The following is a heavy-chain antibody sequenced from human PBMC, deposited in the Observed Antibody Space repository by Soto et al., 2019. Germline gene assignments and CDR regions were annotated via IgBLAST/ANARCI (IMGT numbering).Heavy chain of an antibody. Sequence: SVKVSCKASGDTFTANYIHWVRQAPGQRFEWMGWINPKSDGTKYPQKFQGRVTMTRDTSLSTVYMTLTRLTSDDTAVYYCARDLDKGGGSGGFDYWGQGTLVTVSS. CDR1: GDTFTANY. CDR2: INPKSDGT. CDR3: ARDLDKGGGSGGFDY. V-gene: IGHV1-2*02. J-gene: IGHJ4*02. D-gene: IGHD1-26*01.